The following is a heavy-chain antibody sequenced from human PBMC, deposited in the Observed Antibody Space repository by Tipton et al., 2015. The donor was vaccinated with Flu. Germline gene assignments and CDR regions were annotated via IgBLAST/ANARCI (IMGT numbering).Heavy chain of an antibody. CDR1: GDSISSHY. V-gene: IGHV4-59*11. CDR2: IYHSGST. D-gene: IGHD2-21*01. CDR3: ARQACGSTNCLDH. J-gene: IGHJ4*02. Sequence: TLSLTCTVSGDSISSHYWSWIRQPPGKGLEWIGNIYHSGSTDYHPSFKSRVTMSVDTSKNQFSLNLRSVTAADTAVYYCARQACGSTNCLDHWGQGTLVTVSS.